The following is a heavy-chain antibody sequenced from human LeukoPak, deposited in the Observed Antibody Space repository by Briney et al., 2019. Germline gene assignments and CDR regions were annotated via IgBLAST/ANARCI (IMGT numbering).Heavy chain of an antibody. CDR1: GFTFSSSW. CDR2: IDSDGGRI. J-gene: IGHJ4*02. CDR3: ARVDYNNGYPDY. Sequence: GGSLRLSCAASGFTFSSSWMHWVRQAPGKGLVWVSRIDSDGGRISYADSVKGRFTISRDNAKNSVYLQMNSLRAEDTAVYHCARVDYNNGYPDYWGQGTLVTVSS. V-gene: IGHV3-74*01. D-gene: IGHD5-12*01.